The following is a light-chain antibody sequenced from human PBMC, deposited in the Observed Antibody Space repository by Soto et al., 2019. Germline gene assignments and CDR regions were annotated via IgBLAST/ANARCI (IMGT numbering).Light chain of an antibody. CDR2: EVS. V-gene: IGLV2-14*01. CDR3: RSYTSSSSYV. J-gene: IGLJ1*01. CDR1: SSDVGGYKY. Sequence: QPVLTQPASVSGSPGQSITISCTGTSSDVGGYKYVSWYQQHPGKAPKLMIYEVSNRPSGVSNRFSGSKSGNTASLTISGLQAEDEADYYCRSYTSSSSYVFGTGTKLTVL.